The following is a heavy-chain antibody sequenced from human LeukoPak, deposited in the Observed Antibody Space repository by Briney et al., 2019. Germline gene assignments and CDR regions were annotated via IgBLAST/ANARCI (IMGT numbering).Heavy chain of an antibody. CDR3: ARAVGDYGDYVWYYYYGMDV. CDR2: ISSSSSYI. D-gene: IGHD4-17*01. Sequence: GGSLRLSCAASGFTFSSYSVNWVRQAPGKGLEWVSSISSSSSYIYYADSVKGRFTISRDNAKNSLYLQMNSLRAEDTAVYYCARAVGDYGDYVWYYYYGMDVWGQGTTVTVSS. V-gene: IGHV3-21*01. J-gene: IGHJ6*02. CDR1: GFTFSSYS.